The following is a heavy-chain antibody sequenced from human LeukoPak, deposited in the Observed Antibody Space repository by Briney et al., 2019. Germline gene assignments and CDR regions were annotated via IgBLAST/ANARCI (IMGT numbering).Heavy chain of an antibody. CDR3: ARGYNSGEDDHFDY. CDR2: IYYSGST. CDR1: GGSISSSSYY. J-gene: IGHJ4*02. Sequence: SETLSLTCTVSGGSISSSSYYWGWIRQPPGKGLEWIGSIYYSGSTYYNPSLKSRVTISVDTSKNQFSLKLSSVTAADTAVYYCARGYNSGEDDHFDYWGQGTLVTVSS. D-gene: IGHD1-20*01. V-gene: IGHV4-39*07.